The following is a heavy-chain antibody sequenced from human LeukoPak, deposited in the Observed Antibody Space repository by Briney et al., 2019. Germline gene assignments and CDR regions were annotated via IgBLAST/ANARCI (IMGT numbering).Heavy chain of an antibody. D-gene: IGHD5-24*01. CDR1: GGSISSSSYY. CDR3: ARVSISYFYMDV. J-gene: IGHJ6*03. CDR2: IYYSGST. Sequence: SETLSLTCTVSGGSISSSSYYWGWIRQPPGKGLEWIGSIYYSGSTYYNPSLKSRVTISVDTSKNQFSLKLSSVTAADTAVYYCARVSISYFYMDVWGNGTMVTVSS. V-gene: IGHV4-39*07.